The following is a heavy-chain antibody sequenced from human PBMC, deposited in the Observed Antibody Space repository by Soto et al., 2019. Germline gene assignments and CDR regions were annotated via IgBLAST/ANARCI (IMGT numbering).Heavy chain of an antibody. Sequence: SETLSLTCTVAGGSISSSSYYWGWISKPPGKGLEWIGSIYYSGSTYYNPSLKSRVTISVDTSKNQFSLKLSSVTAADTAVYYCARQTKNYYYYGMDVWGQGTTVTVSS. J-gene: IGHJ6*02. CDR3: ARQTKNYYYYGMDV. CDR1: GGSISSSSYY. V-gene: IGHV4-39*01. CDR2: IYYSGST.